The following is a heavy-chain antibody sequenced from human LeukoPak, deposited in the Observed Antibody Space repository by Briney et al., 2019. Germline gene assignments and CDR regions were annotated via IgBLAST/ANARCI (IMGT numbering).Heavy chain of an antibody. J-gene: IGHJ4*02. CDR2: ISGSGDST. V-gene: IGHV3-23*01. D-gene: IGHD1-26*01. CDR1: GFTFNNYA. CDR3: AKDQWAAVDY. Sequence: GGSLRLSYAASGFTFNNYAMNWVRQAPGKGLEWVSSISGSGDSTYYADSVKGRFTISRDNSKNTLYLQMNSLRAEDTAVYYCAKDQWAAVDYWGQGTLVTVSS.